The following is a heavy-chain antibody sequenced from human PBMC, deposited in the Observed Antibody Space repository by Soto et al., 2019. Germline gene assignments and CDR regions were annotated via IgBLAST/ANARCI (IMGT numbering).Heavy chain of an antibody. Sequence: QVQLVESGGGVVQPGRSLRLSCAASGFTFSSYGMHWVRQAPGKGLEWVAVISYDGSNKYYADSVKGRFTISRDNSKNTPYLQMNSLRAEDTAVYYCAKSMDYSNYFYYYYYGMDVWGQGTTVTVSS. CDR1: GFTFSSYG. CDR3: AKSMDYSNYFYYYYYGMDV. D-gene: IGHD4-4*01. V-gene: IGHV3-30*18. CDR2: ISYDGSNK. J-gene: IGHJ6*02.